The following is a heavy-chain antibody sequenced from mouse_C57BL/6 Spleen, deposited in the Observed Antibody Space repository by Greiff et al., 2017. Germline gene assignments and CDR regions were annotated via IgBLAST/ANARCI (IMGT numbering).Heavy chain of an antibody. CDR3: ARDYGSSYDY. V-gene: IGHV1-69*01. CDR1: GYTFTSYW. Sequence: QVQLQQPGAELVMPGASVKLSCKASGYTFTSYWMHWVKQRPGQGLEWIGEIDPSDSYTNYNQKFKGKSTLTVDKSSSTAYMPLSSLTSEESAVYYCARDYGSSYDYWGQGTTLTVSS. D-gene: IGHD1-1*01. CDR2: IDPSDSYT. J-gene: IGHJ2*01.